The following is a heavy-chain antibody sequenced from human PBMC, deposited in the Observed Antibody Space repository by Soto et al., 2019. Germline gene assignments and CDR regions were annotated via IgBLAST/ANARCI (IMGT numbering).Heavy chain of an antibody. J-gene: IGHJ4*02. CDR3: ARDYGGYSSSWYSFGY. Sequence: QVQLVQSGAEVKKPGSSVKVSCKASGGTFSSYAISWVRQAPGQGLEWMGGIIPIFGTANYAQKFQGRVTITADESTSTDYMELSSMRSEDTAVYYFARDYGGYSSSWYSFGYWCQGTLVTVSS. CDR2: IIPIFGTA. V-gene: IGHV1-69*01. D-gene: IGHD6-13*01. CDR1: GGTFSSYA.